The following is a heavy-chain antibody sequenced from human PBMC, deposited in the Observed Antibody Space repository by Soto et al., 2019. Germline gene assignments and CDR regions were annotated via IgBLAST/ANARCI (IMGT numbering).Heavy chain of an antibody. CDR2: ISYDGSNK. J-gene: IGHJ5*02. V-gene: IGHV3-30*03. Sequence: HPGGSLRLSCAASGFTFSSYGMHWVRQAPGKGLEWVAVISYDGSNKYYADSVKGRFTISRDNSKNTLYLQMNSLRAEDTAVYYCARDTRHYYDSSGYYFRWFDPWGQGTLVTVS. CDR1: GFTFSSYG. CDR3: ARDTRHYYDSSGYYFRWFDP. D-gene: IGHD3-22*01.